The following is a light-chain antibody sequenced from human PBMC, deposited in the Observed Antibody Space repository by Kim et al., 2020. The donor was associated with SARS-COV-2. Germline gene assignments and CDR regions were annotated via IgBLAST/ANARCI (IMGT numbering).Light chain of an antibody. CDR2: GAS. V-gene: IGKV3-15*01. Sequence: SVSPGESATLSCRASQSVSSNLAWYRQKPGQAPRLLIYGASTRATGIPARFSGSGSGTEFTLTISSLQSEDFAVYYCQQYNNWAYTFGQGTKLEI. CDR3: QQYNNWAYT. J-gene: IGKJ2*01. CDR1: QSVSSN.